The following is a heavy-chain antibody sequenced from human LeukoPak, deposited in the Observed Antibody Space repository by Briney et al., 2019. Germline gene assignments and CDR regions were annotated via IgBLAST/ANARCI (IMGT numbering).Heavy chain of an antibody. Sequence: SETLSLTCAVSGGFISGYYWSWLRQTPGKGLECIGYIYYTGSTNYNSSLRSRVTISIDTSRNRFSLKLNSVTAADTAIYYCARDSQPFLVQPPSAGHYYGMDVWGQGTTVAVSS. CDR1: GGFISGYY. CDR3: ARDSQPFLVQPPSAGHYYGMDV. D-gene: IGHD2-2*01. CDR2: IYYTGST. J-gene: IGHJ6*02. V-gene: IGHV4-59*01.